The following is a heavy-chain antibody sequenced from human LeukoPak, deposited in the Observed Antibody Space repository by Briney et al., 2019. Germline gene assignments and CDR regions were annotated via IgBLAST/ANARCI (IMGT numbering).Heavy chain of an antibody. J-gene: IGHJ6*03. CDR2: IYTSGST. D-gene: IGHD6-6*01. CDR3: AREAAARPLSYYYYYMDV. V-gene: IGHV4-4*07. CDR1: GGSISSYY. Sequence: PSETLSLTCTVSGGSISSYYWSWIRQPAGKGLEWIGRIYTSGSTNYNPSLKSRVTMSVDTSKNQFSLKLSSVTAADTAVYYCAREAAARPLSYYYYYMDVWGKGTTVTVSS.